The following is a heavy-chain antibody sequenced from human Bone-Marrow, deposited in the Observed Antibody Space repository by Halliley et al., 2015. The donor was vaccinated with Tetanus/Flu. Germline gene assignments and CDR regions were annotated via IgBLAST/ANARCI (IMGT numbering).Heavy chain of an antibody. CDR2: IRSSDSTI. D-gene: IGHD6-19*01. CDR1: GFTFSDYY. V-gene: IGHV3-11*01. Sequence: AASGFTFSDYYMSWIRQAPGKGLEWVSCIRSSDSTIYYADSVKGRFTISRDNAKNSLYLQMNSLRAEDTAVYYCARVPQYSSGWYYFDFWGQGTLVTVSS. CDR3: ARVPQYSSGWYYFDF. J-gene: IGHJ4*02.